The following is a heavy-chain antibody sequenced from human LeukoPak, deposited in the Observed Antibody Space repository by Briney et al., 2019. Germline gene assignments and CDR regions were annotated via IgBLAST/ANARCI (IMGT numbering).Heavy chain of an antibody. CDR3: ARVHRGGLWSLLGGVPTKLNYFDY. V-gene: IGHV3-11*06. D-gene: IGHD3-22*01. J-gene: IGHJ4*02. CDR1: GFTFGDYA. CDR2: ISSSSSYT. Sequence: GGSLRLSCTASGFTFGDYALSWFRQAPGKGLEWVSYISSSSSYTNYADSVKGRFTISRDNAKNSLYLQMNSLRAEDTAVYYCARVHRGGLWSLLGGVPTKLNYFDYWGQGTLVTVSS.